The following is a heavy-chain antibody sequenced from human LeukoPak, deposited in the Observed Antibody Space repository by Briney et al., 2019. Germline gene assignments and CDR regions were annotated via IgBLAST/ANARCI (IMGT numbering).Heavy chain of an antibody. CDR2: ISGSGGST. V-gene: IGHV3-23*01. Sequence: PGASLRLSCAASGFTFSSYAMSWVRQAPGKGLEWVSAISGSGGSTYYADSVKGRFTISRDNSKNTLYLQMNSLRAEDTAVYYCAKVDQGVVVVPAAPVSYWGQGTLVTVSS. D-gene: IGHD2-2*01. J-gene: IGHJ4*02. CDR3: AKVDQGVVVVPAAPVSY. CDR1: GFTFSSYA.